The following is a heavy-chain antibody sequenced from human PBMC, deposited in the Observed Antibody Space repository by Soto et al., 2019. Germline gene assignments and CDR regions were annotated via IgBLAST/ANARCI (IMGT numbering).Heavy chain of an antibody. V-gene: IGHV4-39*01. Sequence: SETLSLTCTVSGGSISSSSYYWGWIRQPPGKGLEWIGSIYYSGSTYYNPSLKSRVTISVDTSKNQFSLKLSSVTAADTAVYYCASPNTGGPLVGFDSWGQEPLVTVPS. CDR2: IYYSGST. D-gene: IGHD2-15*01. CDR3: ASPNTGGPLVGFDS. J-gene: IGHJ4*02. CDR1: GGSISSSSYY.